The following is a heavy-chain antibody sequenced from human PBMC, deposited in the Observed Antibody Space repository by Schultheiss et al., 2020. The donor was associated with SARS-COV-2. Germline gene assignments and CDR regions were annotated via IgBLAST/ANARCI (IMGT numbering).Heavy chain of an antibody. Sequence: GESLKISCAASGFTFSSYAMHWVRQASGKGLEWVGRIRSKANSYATAYAASVKGRFTISRDDSKNTAYLQMNSLRAEDTAVYYCARAPRLRYFDWLELGDYYFDYWGQGTLVTVSS. CDR3: ARAPRLRYFDWLELGDYYFDY. D-gene: IGHD3-9*01. J-gene: IGHJ4*02. CDR2: IRSKANSYAT. V-gene: IGHV3-73*01. CDR1: GFTFSSYA.